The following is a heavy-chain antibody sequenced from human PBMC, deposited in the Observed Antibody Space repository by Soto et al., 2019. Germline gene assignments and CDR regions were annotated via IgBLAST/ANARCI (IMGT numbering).Heavy chain of an antibody. Sequence: GASVKVSCKVSGYTLTELSMHWVRQAPGKGLECTGGFDPEDGETIYAQKFQGRVTMTEDTSTDTAYMELSSLRSEYTAVYYYATKDYGFDYWGQGTLVTVSS. V-gene: IGHV1-24*01. CDR3: ATKDYGFDY. D-gene: IGHD4-17*01. CDR1: GYTLTELS. J-gene: IGHJ4*02. CDR2: FDPEDGET.